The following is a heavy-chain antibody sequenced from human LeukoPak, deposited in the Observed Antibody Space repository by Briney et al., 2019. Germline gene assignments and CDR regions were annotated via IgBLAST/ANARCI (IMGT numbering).Heavy chain of an antibody. V-gene: IGHV4-34*01. CDR2: INHSGST. Sequence: SETLSLTCAVYGGSFSGYYWSWIRQPPGKGLEWIGEINHSGSTNYNPSLKSRVTISVDTSKNQVSLRLTSVAAADTAVYYCAKWTGSGFDVWGQGTMVTVSS. CDR3: AKWTGSGFDV. D-gene: IGHD3/OR15-3a*01. J-gene: IGHJ3*01. CDR1: GGSFSGYY.